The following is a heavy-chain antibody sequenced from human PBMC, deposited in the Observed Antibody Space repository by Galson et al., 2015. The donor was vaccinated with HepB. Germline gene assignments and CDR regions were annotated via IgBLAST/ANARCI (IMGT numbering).Heavy chain of an antibody. CDR1: GYTFSNDY. Sequence: SVKVSCKASGYTFSNDYIHWVRQAPGQGLEWMGIINVSGGSTSYEQKFQGRVTMTRDTSTSTVYMELSILRSEDTAVYYCARRSGSYYWALDYWVQGTLVTVSS. J-gene: IGHJ4*02. CDR3: ARRSGSYYWALDY. D-gene: IGHD3-10*01. V-gene: IGHV1-46*01. CDR2: INVSGGST.